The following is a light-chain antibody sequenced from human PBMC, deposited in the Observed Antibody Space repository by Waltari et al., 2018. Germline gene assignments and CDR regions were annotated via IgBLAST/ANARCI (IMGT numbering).Light chain of an antibody. J-gene: IGKJ2*01. CDR1: QSISSSY. CDR2: GAS. Sequence: QSPGTLSLSPGERATLSCRASQSISSSYLAWYQQKPGQAPRLLIYGASSRATGIPDRFSGSGSGTDFTLTISRLEPEDFAVYYCQHYGSSSYTFGQGTKLEI. CDR3: QHYGSSSYT. V-gene: IGKV3-20*01.